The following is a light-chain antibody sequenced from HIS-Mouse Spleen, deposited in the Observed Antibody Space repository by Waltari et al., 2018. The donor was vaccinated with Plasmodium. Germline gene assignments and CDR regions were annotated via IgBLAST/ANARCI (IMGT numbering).Light chain of an antibody. J-gene: IGLJ3*02. Sequence: SYELTQPPSVSVSPGQTASITCSGDKLGDKYACWYQQKPGQSPVRVIYQGSKRPSGVPDRFSGSSSGNAATLTISGTQAMDEADYYCQAWDSSTAVFGGGTKLTVL. V-gene: IGLV3-1*01. CDR2: QGS. CDR3: QAWDSSTAV. CDR1: KLGDKY.